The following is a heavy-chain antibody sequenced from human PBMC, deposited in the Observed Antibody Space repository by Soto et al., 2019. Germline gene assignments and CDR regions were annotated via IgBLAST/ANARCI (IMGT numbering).Heavy chain of an antibody. CDR1: GYSFTSYD. CDR2: TNPYSGNT. J-gene: IGHJ4*02. D-gene: IGHD2-15*01. CDR3: AMSPINMVGPDF. Sequence: QVQLVQSGAEVKKPGASVKVSCKASGYSFTSYDFSWVRQATGQGLEWMGWTNPYSGNTATAQKFQGRVTMTLNTSTSTVYMELGSLISEDTAIYYCAMSPINMVGPDFWGQGTLVTVSS. V-gene: IGHV1-8*01.